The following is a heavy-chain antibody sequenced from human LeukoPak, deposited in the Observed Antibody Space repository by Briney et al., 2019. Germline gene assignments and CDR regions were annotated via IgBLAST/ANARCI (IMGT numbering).Heavy chain of an antibody. J-gene: IGHJ4*02. CDR1: GFAFNTFA. CDR2: ISGSGGST. D-gene: IGHD4-17*01. CDR3: AKLDYGEDFDY. V-gene: IGHV3-23*01. Sequence: GMSLRLSCAASGFAFNTFAIHWVRQAPGKGLEWVSAISGSGGSTYYADSVKGRFTISRDNSKNTLYLQMNSLRAEDTAVYYCAKLDYGEDFDYWGQGTLVTVSS.